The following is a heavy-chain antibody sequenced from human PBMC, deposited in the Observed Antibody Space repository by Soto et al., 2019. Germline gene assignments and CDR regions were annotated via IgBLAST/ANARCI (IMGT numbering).Heavy chain of an antibody. CDR2: IYPGDSDT. D-gene: IGHD1-20*01. V-gene: IGHV5-51*01. CDR1: GYSFTTYW. CDR3: ARLEVYYHMDV. J-gene: IGHJ6*02. Sequence: GESLKISCKGSGYSFTTYWIAWVRQMPGKGLEWMGIIYPGDSDTRYSPSFQGQVTISVDKSISTAYLQWSGLKASDTAMYYCARLEVYYHMDVWGQGTTVTVSS.